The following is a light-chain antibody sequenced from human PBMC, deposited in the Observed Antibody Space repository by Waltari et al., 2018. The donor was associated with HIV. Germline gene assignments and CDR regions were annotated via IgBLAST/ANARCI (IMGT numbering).Light chain of an antibody. CDR2: YKSDSDK. J-gene: IGLJ2*01. Sequence: QAVLTRPASLSSSPGASASLPCTLRSGLDAALYRIYWSLQKPGSPPQYLLRYKSDSDKQQGSGVPSRFSGSKDASANAGILLISGLQSGDEADYYCVIWHNSAWVFGGGTKLTVL. CDR1: SGLDAALYR. CDR3: VIWHNSAWV. V-gene: IGLV5-45*01.